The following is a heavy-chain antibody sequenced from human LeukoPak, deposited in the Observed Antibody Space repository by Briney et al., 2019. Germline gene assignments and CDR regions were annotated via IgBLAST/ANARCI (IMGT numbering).Heavy chain of an antibody. Sequence: GGSLRLSCAASGFTFSSYEMNWVRQAPGKGLEWVSYISSSGSTKYYADSVKGRFTISRDNSKNTLFLQMNSLRAEDTAVYYCAKGGYRGSYYFDYWGQGTLVTVSS. J-gene: IGHJ4*02. V-gene: IGHV3-48*03. CDR1: GFTFSSYE. CDR2: ISSSGSTK. CDR3: AKGGYRGSYYFDY. D-gene: IGHD1-26*01.